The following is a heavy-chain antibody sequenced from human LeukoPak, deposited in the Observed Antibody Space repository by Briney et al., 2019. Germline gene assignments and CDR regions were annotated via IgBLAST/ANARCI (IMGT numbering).Heavy chain of an antibody. J-gene: IGHJ4*02. CDR1: GGTFSSYA. D-gene: IGHD2-21*02. V-gene: IGHV1-69*06. CDR3: ARGVVVTAMGVYFDY. CDR2: IIPIFGTA. Sequence: ASVKVSCKASGGTFSSYAISWVRQAPGQGLEWMGGIIPIFGTANYAQQFQGRATITADKSTSTAYMELSSLRSEDTAVYYCARGVVVTAMGVYFDYWGQGTLVTVSS.